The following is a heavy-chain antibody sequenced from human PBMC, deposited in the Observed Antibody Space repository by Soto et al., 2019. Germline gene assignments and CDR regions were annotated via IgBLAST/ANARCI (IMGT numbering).Heavy chain of an antibody. V-gene: IGHV3-23*01. CDR1: GFTFSTYA. Sequence: SGGSLRLSCAASGFTFSTYAMTWVRQAPGKGLDWVSATSYDGATTYYAESVKGRFTMSRDNSKNTLYLQMNGLRADDTAVYFCARIATESHTDYWGQGALVTVSS. CDR3: ARIATESHTDY. J-gene: IGHJ4*02. CDR2: TSYDGATT.